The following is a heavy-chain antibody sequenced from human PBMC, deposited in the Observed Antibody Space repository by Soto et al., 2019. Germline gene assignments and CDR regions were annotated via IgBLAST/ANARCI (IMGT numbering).Heavy chain of an antibody. D-gene: IGHD1-26*01. Sequence: QAQLVQSGAEVKKPGPSVKVSCKASGYTFTSYAMHWVRQAPGQRLEWMVWINAGNGNTKYSQKFQGRATITRDTSASTAYMERSSLRSDDTAVYYCARGLGLYYFDYWGQGTLVTVSS. CDR2: INAGNGNT. V-gene: IGHV1-3*01. CDR1: GYTFTSYA. J-gene: IGHJ4*02. CDR3: ARGLGLYYFDY.